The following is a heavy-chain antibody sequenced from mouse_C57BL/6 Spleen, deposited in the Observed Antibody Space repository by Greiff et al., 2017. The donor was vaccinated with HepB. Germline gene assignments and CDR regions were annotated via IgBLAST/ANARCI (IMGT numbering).Heavy chain of an antibody. J-gene: IGHJ2*01. D-gene: IGHD4-1*01. Sequence: VQLQQSGAELARPGASVKLSCKASGYTFTSYGISWVKQRTGQGLEWIGEVYPRSGNTYYNEKFKGKATLTADKSSSTAYMELRSLTSEDSAVYFCARGTGTDDYWGQGTTLTVSS. CDR2: VYPRSGNT. V-gene: IGHV1-81*01. CDR3: ARGTGTDDY. CDR1: GYTFTSYG.